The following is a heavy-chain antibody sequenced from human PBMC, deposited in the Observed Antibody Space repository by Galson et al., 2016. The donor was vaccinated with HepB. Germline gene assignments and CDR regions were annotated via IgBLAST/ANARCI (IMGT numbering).Heavy chain of an antibody. CDR3: AKDTGHCIGGVCYSPRGMDV. Sequence: SLRLSCAASGFTFSSYSLNWVRQAPGKGLEWVSFISSNNYIYYADSVQGRFTISRDNAKNSLYLQMHSLRAEDTAVYYCAKDTGHCIGGVCYSPRGMDVWGQGTTVTVSS. V-gene: IGHV3-21*01. D-gene: IGHD2-15*01. CDR2: ISSNNYI. J-gene: IGHJ6*02. CDR1: GFTFSSYS.